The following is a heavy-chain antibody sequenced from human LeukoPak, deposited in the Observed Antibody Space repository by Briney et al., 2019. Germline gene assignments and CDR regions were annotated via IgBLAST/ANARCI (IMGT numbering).Heavy chain of an antibody. Sequence: GGSLRLSCTVSGFSFREHWMSWVRQAPGKGLEWVANIKQDGSEKYYVDSVKGRFTISRDNAKNSLYLQMNSLRAEDTAVYYCARYDYGGNYDYWGRGTLVTVSS. CDR1: GFSFREHW. V-gene: IGHV3-7*04. CDR2: IKQDGSEK. CDR3: ARYDYGGNYDY. D-gene: IGHD4-23*01. J-gene: IGHJ4*02.